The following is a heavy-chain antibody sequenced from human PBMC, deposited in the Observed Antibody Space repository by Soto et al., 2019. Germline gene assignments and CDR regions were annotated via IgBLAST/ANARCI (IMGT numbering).Heavy chain of an antibody. J-gene: IGHJ5*02. Sequence: QVTLKESGPVLVKPTETLTLRCTVSGLSITDSEMGVSWIRQPPGQPLEWLAHIDSSGEKSYRTFLKSRLAISKDTSKSQIVLTMTGMDPADTATYYCARRHLAVAVSPWFDPWGQGIPVTVSS. CDR2: IDSSGEK. CDR3: ARRHLAVAVSPWFDP. V-gene: IGHV2-26*01. CDR1: GLSITDSEMG. D-gene: IGHD6-19*01.